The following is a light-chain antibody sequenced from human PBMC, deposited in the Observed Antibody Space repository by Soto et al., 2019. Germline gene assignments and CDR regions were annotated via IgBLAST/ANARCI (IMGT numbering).Light chain of an antibody. CDR2: ANT. CDR1: SSNIGAGYD. J-gene: IGLJ3*02. CDR3: QSFESGLSAWV. V-gene: IGLV1-40*01. Sequence: QSVLTQSPSVSGAPGQRVTISCTGTSSNIGAGYDVQWYQQLPGTAPKLLVYANTDRPSGVPDRISGSKSCTSASLVITGVQAEDDADYYCQSFESGLSAWVFGGGTKVTVL.